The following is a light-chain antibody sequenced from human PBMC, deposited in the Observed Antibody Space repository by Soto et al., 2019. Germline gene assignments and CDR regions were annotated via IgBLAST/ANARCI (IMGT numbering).Light chain of an antibody. CDR3: QQYNSYSGT. V-gene: IGKV1-5*01. CDR1: QSISSW. Sequence: DIQMNQSPSTLSASVGDRGTIACRASQSISSWLAWYQQEPGKAPQLLIYDASSLQSGVPSRFSGSGSGTEFTLTISSLQPDDFATYYCQQYNSYSGTFGQGTKVDIK. J-gene: IGKJ1*01. CDR2: DAS.